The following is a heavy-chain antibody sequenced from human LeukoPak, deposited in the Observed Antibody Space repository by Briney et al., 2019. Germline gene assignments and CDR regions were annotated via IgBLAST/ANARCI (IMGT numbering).Heavy chain of an antibody. V-gene: IGHV4-39*01. J-gene: IGHJ6*02. CDR3: ARHPLRYFDWLFSDYYYGMDV. CDR1: GGSISSSSYY. D-gene: IGHD3-9*01. Sequence: SETLSLTCTVSGGSISSSSYYWGWIRQPPGRGLEWIGSIYYSGSTYYNPSLKSRVTISVDTSKNQFSLKLSSVTAADTAVYYCARHPLRYFDWLFSDYYYGMDVWGQGTTVTVSS. CDR2: IYYSGST.